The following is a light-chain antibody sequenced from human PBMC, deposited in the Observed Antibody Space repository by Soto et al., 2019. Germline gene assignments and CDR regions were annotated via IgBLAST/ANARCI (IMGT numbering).Light chain of an antibody. CDR1: SSDIGSYNY. CDR3: SSYAGSGV. CDR2: EVT. V-gene: IGLV2-8*01. J-gene: IGLJ3*02. Sequence: QSALTQPPSASGSPGQSVAISCTGTSSDIGSYNYVSWYQQHPGKAPKLIIYEVTKRPSGVPDRFSGSKSGNTASLTISGLQSEGEAHYYCSSYAGSGVFGGGTKLTVL.